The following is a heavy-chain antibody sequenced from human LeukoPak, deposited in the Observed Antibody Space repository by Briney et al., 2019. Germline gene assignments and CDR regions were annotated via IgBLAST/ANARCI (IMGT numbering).Heavy chain of an antibody. CDR3: ARENGEYSYDYYYYYYMDV. CDR1: GFTFYDYG. CDR2: INWNGGST. Sequence: PGGSLRLSCAASGFTFYDYGMSWVRQAPGKGLEWVSGINWNGGSTGYADSVKGRFTISRDNAKNSLYLQMNSLRAEDTALYYCARENGEYSYDYYYYYYMDVWGKGTAVTVSS. J-gene: IGHJ6*03. V-gene: IGHV3-20*04. D-gene: IGHD5-18*01.